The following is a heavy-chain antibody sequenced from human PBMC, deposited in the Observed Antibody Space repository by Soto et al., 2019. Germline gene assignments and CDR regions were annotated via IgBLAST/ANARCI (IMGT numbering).Heavy chain of an antibody. Sequence: ASLKVSCKASGYTFSDYYIHWVRQSHKQGLEWMGIINPSAGSTTYAKKFQGRVTMTRDTSTSTVYMELSSLRSEDTAVYYCARVTSRLDKYHPFEPWGQGTLVTVSS. CDR3: ARVTSRLDKYHPFEP. J-gene: IGHJ5*01. CDR2: INPSAGST. D-gene: IGHD2-2*01. V-gene: IGHV1-46*01. CDR1: GYTFSDYY.